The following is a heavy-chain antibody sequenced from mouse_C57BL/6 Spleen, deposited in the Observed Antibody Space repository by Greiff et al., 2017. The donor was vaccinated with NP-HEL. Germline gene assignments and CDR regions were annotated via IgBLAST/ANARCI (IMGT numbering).Heavy chain of an antibody. CDR3: ARVDYDYAMDY. CDR2: IYPSDSET. Sequence: VQLQQPGAELVRPGSSVKLSCKASGYTFTSYWMDWVTQMPGQGLEWIGNIYPSDSETHYNQKFNDKATLTVDKSSSTAYMQLSSLTSEDSAVYYCARVDYDYAMDYWGQGTSVTVSS. V-gene: IGHV1-61*01. D-gene: IGHD2-4*01. CDR1: GYTFTSYW. J-gene: IGHJ4*01.